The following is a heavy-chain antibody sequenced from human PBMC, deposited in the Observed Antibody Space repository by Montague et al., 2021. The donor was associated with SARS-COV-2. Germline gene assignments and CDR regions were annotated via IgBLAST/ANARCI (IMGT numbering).Heavy chain of an antibody. J-gene: IGHJ5*02. Sequence: SETLSLTCTVSGGSIDSYYWCWLRQPPGKGLEWIGYIYYRGTTNYNPSLESRVTMSVDTSKNQFSLNLSAVTAADTAMYYCARELQYNGFDPWGQGTLVTVSS. V-gene: IGHV4-59*01. CDR2: IYYRGTT. D-gene: IGHD2-21*02. CDR3: ARELQYNGFDP. CDR1: GGSIDSYY.